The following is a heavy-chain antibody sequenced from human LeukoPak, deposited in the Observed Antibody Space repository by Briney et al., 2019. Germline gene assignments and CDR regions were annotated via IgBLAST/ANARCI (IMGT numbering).Heavy chain of an antibody. V-gene: IGHV1-69*05. CDR2: IIPIFGTA. CDR1: GGTFGSYA. CDR3: AREGYCSSTSCYPQVDAFDI. J-gene: IGHJ3*02. Sequence: SVKVSCKASGGTFGSYAISWVRQAPGQGLEWMGGIIPIFGTANYAQKFQGRVTITTDESTSTAYMELSSLRSEDTAVYYCAREGYCSSTSCYPQVDAFDIWGQGTMVTVSS. D-gene: IGHD2-2*01.